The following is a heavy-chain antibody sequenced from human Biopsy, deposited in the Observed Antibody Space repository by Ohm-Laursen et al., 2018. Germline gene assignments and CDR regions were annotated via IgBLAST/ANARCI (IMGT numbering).Heavy chain of an antibody. V-gene: IGHV1-46*01. D-gene: IGHD6-19*01. CDR3: ARNTGWYGDLYYFDY. Sequence: ASVKVSCKSSGHSFTSYYMHWVRQAPGQGLEWMGMINPSGSTTSYPQIFQGRVTMTRDTSKSTVYMELSNLRSADTAVYFCARNTGWYGDLYYFDYWGQGTLVTVSS. CDR1: GHSFTSYY. CDR2: INPSGSTT. J-gene: IGHJ4*02.